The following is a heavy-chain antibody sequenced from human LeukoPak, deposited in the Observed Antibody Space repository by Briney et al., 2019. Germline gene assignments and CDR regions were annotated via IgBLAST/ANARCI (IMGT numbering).Heavy chain of an antibody. V-gene: IGHV4-59*01. D-gene: IGHD1-26*01. Sequence: SETLSLTCTVSGGSISSYYWSWIRQPPGKGLEWIGYIYYSGSTNYNPSLKSRVTISVDTSKNQFSLKLSSVTAADTAVYYCARGAALYSGSYFFDYWGQGTLVTVSS. CDR2: IYYSGST. CDR1: GGSISSYY. J-gene: IGHJ4*02. CDR3: ARGAALYSGSYFFDY.